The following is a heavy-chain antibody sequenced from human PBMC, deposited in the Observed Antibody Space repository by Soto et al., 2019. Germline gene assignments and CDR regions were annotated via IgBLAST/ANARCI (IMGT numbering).Heavy chain of an antibody. CDR2: IYPGDSVT. Sequence: GESLKISCKGSGYSFTSYWIGWVRQMPGKGLEWMGIIYPGDSVTRYSPSFQGQVTIPADKSISTAYLQWSSLKASDTAMYYCARRGITMVRRVIADYGMDVWGQGTTVTAP. V-gene: IGHV5-51*01. D-gene: IGHD3-10*01. CDR1: GYSFTSYW. J-gene: IGHJ6*02. CDR3: ARRGITMVRRVIADYGMDV.